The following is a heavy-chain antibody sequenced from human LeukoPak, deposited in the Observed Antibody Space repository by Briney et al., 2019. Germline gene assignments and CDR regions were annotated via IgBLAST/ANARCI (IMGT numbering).Heavy chain of an antibody. CDR2: IKPDGREK. CDR1: GLTFRSYW. V-gene: IGHV3-7*01. J-gene: IGHJ4*02. D-gene: IGHD3-22*01. Sequence: GGSLRLSCAASGLTFRSYWMSWVRQAPGKGLEWVANIKPDGREKYYVDSVKGRFTISRDNAKNSLSMQMNSLRAEDTAVYYCARDEFSGYSFDYWGQGTLVTVSS. CDR3: ARDEFSGYSFDY.